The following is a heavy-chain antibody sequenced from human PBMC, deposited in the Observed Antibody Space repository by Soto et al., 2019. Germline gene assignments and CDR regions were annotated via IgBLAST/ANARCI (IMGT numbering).Heavy chain of an antibody. CDR1: GFTFSSYA. CDR3: ARERVLSEVPAARPFYYYYGMDV. J-gene: IGHJ6*02. D-gene: IGHD2-2*01. V-gene: IGHV3-30-3*01. Sequence: GSLRLSCAASGFTFSSYAMHWVRQAPGKGLEWVAVISYDGSNKYYADSVKGRFTISRDNSKNTLYLQMNSLRAEDTAVYYCARERVLSEVPAARPFYYYYGMDVWGQGTTVTVSS. CDR2: ISYDGSNK.